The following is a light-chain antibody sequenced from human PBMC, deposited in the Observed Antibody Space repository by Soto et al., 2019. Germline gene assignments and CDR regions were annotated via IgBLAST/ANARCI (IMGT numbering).Light chain of an antibody. J-gene: IGLJ3*02. CDR2: DVN. Sequence: SYVLTQPPSMSVAPGQTARITCGGDNIASKSVHWYRQKPGQAPVLVVYDVNDRPSGIPERFSGSNSGNTAILTITRVEAGDEADYHCQVWHGPTDQWVFGGGTKLTVL. CDR1: NIASKS. V-gene: IGLV3-21*02. CDR3: QVWHGPTDQWV.